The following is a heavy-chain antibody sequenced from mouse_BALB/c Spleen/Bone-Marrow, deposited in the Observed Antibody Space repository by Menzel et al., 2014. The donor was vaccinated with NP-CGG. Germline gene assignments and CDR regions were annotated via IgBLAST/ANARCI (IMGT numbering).Heavy chain of an antibody. J-gene: IGHJ1*01. D-gene: IGHD2-1*01. CDR2: ISSGSSTI. CDR1: GFTFSSFG. CDR3: ARYYGNYSGYFDV. V-gene: IGHV5-17*02. Sequence: DVQLVESGGSLVQPGGSRKLSCAASGFTFSSFGMHWVRQAPEKGLEWVAYISSGSSTIYYADTVKGRFTISRDNPKNTLFLQMTSLRSEDTAMYYCARYYGNYSGYFDVWGAGTTVTVSS.